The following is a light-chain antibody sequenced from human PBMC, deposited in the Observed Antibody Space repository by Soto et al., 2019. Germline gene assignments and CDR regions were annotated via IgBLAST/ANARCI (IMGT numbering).Light chain of an antibody. CDR1: QSVSTS. Sequence: IVLTQSPATLSLSPGERAALSCRASQSVSTSLAWYQHKPGQAPRLFIYDASKRAPGIPARLSGSGSGTDFTLTISSLEPEDFAVYYCQVRDVWPSFGQGTKVEIK. J-gene: IGKJ1*01. V-gene: IGKV3-11*01. CDR2: DAS. CDR3: QVRDVWPS.